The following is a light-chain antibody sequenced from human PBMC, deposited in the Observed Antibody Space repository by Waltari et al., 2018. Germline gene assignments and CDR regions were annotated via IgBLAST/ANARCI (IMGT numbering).Light chain of an antibody. V-gene: IGKV1-5*03. CDR2: KAS. CDR1: QRITIW. Sequence: DIQMTQSPSTLSASIRDRVTITCRASQRITIWLAWYQQKPGKAPKPLIYKASTLEGGVPSRFSGSGSGTEFTLTISSLQPDDFATYHCQQYNSYPYTFGQGTKLEIK. CDR3: QQYNSYPYT. J-gene: IGKJ2*01.